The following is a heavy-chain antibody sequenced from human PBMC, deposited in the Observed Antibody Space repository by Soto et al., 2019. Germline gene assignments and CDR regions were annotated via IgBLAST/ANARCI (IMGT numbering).Heavy chain of an antibody. CDR3: AKAPNWNYESGYFDA. V-gene: IGHV3-53*01. CDR1: GFTMHNNY. Sequence: EVQLVEAGGGLIQPGGSLRLSCAASGFTMHNNYMTWVRQAPGKGLEWVSVIFRAGSTYYADYVKGRFTISRDISKNTLYVQMNSLRAEDTAVYYCAKAPNWNYESGYFDAWGQGTLVTVSS. J-gene: IGHJ4*02. CDR2: IFRAGST. D-gene: IGHD1-7*01.